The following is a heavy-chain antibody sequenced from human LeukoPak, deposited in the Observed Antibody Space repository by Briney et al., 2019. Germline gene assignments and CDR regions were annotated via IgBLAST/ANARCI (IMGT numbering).Heavy chain of an antibody. J-gene: IGHJ4*02. Sequence: PGRSLRLSCAASGFTFSSYGMHWVCQAPGKGLEWVAVISYDGSNKYYADSVKGRFTISRDNSKNTLYLQMNSLRAEDTAVYYCAKDLRYYDSSGYYYWGQGTLVTVSS. CDR2: ISYDGSNK. V-gene: IGHV3-30*18. CDR3: AKDLRYYDSSGYYY. D-gene: IGHD3-22*01. CDR1: GFTFSSYG.